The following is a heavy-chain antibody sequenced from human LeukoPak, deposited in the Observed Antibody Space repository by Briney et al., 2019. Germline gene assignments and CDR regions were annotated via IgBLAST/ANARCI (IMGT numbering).Heavy chain of an antibody. CDR1: GFTFSSYA. CDR3: ARTSTGTTNYYYGMDV. J-gene: IGHJ6*02. Sequence: PGGSLGLSCAASGFTFSSYAMHWVRQAPGRGLEWVAVISYDGSNKYYADSVKGRFTISRDNSKNTLYLQMNSLRAEDTAVYYCARTSTGTTNYYYGMDVWGQGTTVTVSS. CDR2: ISYDGSNK. V-gene: IGHV3-30-3*01. D-gene: IGHD1-7*01.